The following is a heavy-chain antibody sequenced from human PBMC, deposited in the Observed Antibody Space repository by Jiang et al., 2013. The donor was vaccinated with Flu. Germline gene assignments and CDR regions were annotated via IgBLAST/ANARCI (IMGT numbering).Heavy chain of an antibody. CDR2: SFLVTLIP. D-gene: IGHD5-24*01. J-gene: IGHJ4*02. CDR3: TSPRSNAISY. CDR1: GFSFTSYW. V-gene: IGHV5-51*01. Sequence: GAEVKKPGESLRTSCKASGFSFTSYWIGWVRQMPGKGLGVDGDRSFLVTLIPRYSPSFQGQVTISADKSITTATCSGAALKASDTAIYYCTSPRSNAISYWGQGT.